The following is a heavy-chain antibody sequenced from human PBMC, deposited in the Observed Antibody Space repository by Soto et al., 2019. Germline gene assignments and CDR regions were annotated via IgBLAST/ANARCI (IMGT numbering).Heavy chain of an antibody. Sequence: QVQLQEAGPRLVKPSQTLSLTCTVSGASITNDAFFWTWVRQHPEKGLEWLAYITYGGSIYYDPSLRSLLTVSIDKSKIQFALNVRSVTAADTAVYFCAKMERTQLWLLVQNWGQGLLVTVSS. V-gene: IGHV4-31*01. J-gene: IGHJ4*02. D-gene: IGHD5-18*01. CDR3: AKMERTQLWLLVQN. CDR2: ITYGGSI. CDR1: GASITNDAFF.